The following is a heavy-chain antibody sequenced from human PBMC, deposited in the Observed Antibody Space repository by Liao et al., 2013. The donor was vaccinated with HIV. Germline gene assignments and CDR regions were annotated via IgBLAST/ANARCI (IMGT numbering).Heavy chain of an antibody. CDR1: GGSISYYY. D-gene: IGHD3-22*01. Sequence: QVQLQESGSGLVKPSETLSLTCTVSGGSISYYYWTWIRQPPGKGLEWIGYIYQGRSTYYNPSLKSRLSISGDTSKNQFSLSLSSVTAADTAVYYCARDTENYDSTNYRYQYFFDFWGQGALVTVSS. CDR3: ARDTENYDSTNYRYQYFFDF. V-gene: IGHV4-59*06. J-gene: IGHJ4*02. CDR2: IYQGRST.